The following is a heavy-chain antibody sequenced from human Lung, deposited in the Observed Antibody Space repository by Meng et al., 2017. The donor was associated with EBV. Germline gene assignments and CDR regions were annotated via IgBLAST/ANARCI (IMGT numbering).Heavy chain of an antibody. D-gene: IGHD6-19*01. Sequence: QVQLVQSGAEVEKPGASVRVSCKASGYTFTHHGISWIRQAPGQGLEWMGWISCYNGDTNYAQKLQGRVTMTTDTSTNTAYMDLRSLRSDDTAVYYCARDPSNTSGRYAYFDYWGQGTLVTVSS. CDR2: ISCYNGDT. CDR3: ARDPSNTSGRYAYFDY. V-gene: IGHV1-18*01. J-gene: IGHJ4*02. CDR1: GYTFTHHG.